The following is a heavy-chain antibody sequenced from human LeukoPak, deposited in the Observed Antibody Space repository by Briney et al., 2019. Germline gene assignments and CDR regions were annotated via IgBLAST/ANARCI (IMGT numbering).Heavy chain of an antibody. Sequence: GESLKISCKASGYSFSSFWIAWVRQMRGKGLEWMGIIYPGDSVTRYSPSFQGQVTISADKSITTAYLQWSSLKASDTAIYYCARHGYYDFWSGQNWFDPWGQGTLVTVSS. CDR2: IYPGDSVT. CDR3: ARHGYYDFWSGQNWFDP. V-gene: IGHV5-51*01. D-gene: IGHD3-3*01. CDR1: GYSFSSFW. J-gene: IGHJ5*02.